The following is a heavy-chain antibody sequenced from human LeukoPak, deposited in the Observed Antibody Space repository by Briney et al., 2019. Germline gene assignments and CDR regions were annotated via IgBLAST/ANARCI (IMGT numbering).Heavy chain of an antibody. CDR2: IYHSGST. CDR3: ARVLKGRAPFDY. J-gene: IGHJ4*02. Sequence: SETLSLTCAVYGGSFSGYYWSWIRQPPGKGLEWIGSIYHSGSTYYNPSLKSRVTISVDTSKNQFSLKLSSVTAADTAVYYCARVLKGRAPFDYWGQGTLVAVSS. V-gene: IGHV4-34*01. CDR1: GGSFSGYY.